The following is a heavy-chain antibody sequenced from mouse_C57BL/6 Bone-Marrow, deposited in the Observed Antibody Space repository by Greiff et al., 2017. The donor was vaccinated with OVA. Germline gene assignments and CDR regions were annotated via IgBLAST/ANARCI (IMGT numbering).Heavy chain of an antibody. CDR1: GYTFTSYG. D-gene: IGHD4-1*02. CDR2: IYPRSGNT. J-gene: IGHJ3*01. Sequence: QVQLQQSGAELARPGASVKLSCKASGYTFTSYGISWVKQSTGQGLEWIGEIYPRSGNTYYNEKFKGKATLTADKSSSTAYMELRSLTSEDSAVYFCARSDPTGTGFAYWGQGTLVTVSA. V-gene: IGHV1-81*01. CDR3: ARSDPTGTGFAY.